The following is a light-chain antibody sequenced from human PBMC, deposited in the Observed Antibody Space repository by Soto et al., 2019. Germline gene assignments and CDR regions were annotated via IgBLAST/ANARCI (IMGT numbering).Light chain of an antibody. CDR1: QSVSSN. V-gene: IGKV3-15*01. CDR3: QQHNQWPIT. CDR2: GAS. J-gene: IGKJ5*01. Sequence: IVMTQSPVTLSVSQGEIATLSCRASQSVSSNLSWYQQKPGQAPRLLIYGASTRATGIPARFSGSGSGTEFTLTINSLQSEDSAVYYCQQHNQWPITFGQGTRLEIK.